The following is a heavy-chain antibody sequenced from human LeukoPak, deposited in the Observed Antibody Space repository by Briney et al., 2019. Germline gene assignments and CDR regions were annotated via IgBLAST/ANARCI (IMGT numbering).Heavy chain of an antibody. J-gene: IGHJ5*02. D-gene: IGHD6-19*01. Sequence: ASVKPSSNPSGNTFPNTYILWVRQAPGQGLERMGLFIPSGGSTTYAQMFQRRVTMTRDTSTSTVSLELSSLRSEDTAVYYCANGWGAGTFASWGQGTQVTVSS. V-gene: IGHV1-46*01. CDR2: FIPSGGST. CDR1: GNTFPNTY. CDR3: ANGWGAGTFAS.